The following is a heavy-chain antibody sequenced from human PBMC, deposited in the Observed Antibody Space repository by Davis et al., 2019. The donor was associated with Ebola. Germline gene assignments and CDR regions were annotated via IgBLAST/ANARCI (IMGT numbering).Heavy chain of an antibody. J-gene: IGHJ3*01. V-gene: IGHV3-30-3*01. CDR3: ARVDAQDGGAV. D-gene: IGHD2-8*01. CDR1: GFTFSSYA. CDR2: ISYDGSNK. Sequence: PGGSLRLSCAASGFTFSSYAMHWVRQAPGKGLEWVAVISYDGSNKYYADSVKGRFTISRDNSKNTLYLQMNSLRAEDTAVYYCARVDAQDGGAVWGQGTMVTVSS.